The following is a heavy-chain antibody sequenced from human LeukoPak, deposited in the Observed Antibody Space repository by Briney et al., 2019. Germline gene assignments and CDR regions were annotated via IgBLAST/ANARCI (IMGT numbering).Heavy chain of an antibody. V-gene: IGHV1-18*01. CDR1: GYTFTSYD. Sequence: ASVKVSCKASGYTFTSYDINWVRQAPGQGLEWMGWISAYNGNTNYAQKLQGRVTMTTDTSTSTAYMELRSLRSDDTAVYYCARVAQDIVVVPAALRYWGQGTLVTVSS. CDR2: ISAYNGNT. CDR3: ARVAQDIVVVPAALRY. J-gene: IGHJ4*02. D-gene: IGHD2-2*01.